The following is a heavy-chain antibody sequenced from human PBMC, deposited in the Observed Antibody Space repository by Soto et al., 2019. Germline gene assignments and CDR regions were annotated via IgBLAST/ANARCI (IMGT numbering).Heavy chain of an antibody. CDR3: ARGPDRWLQSRREYYFDY. CDR1: GFTFSGFW. J-gene: IGHJ4*02. CDR2: IKHDGSQK. V-gene: IGHV3-7*03. Sequence: ELQLVESGGGLVQPGGSLRLSCAASGFTFSGFWMSWVRQAPGKNLEWVANIKHDGSQKYYLDFVKGRFTISRDNAENSLYLQINSLRAEDTAVYYCARGPDRWLQSRREYYFDYWGQGTLVTVSS. D-gene: IGHD5-12*01.